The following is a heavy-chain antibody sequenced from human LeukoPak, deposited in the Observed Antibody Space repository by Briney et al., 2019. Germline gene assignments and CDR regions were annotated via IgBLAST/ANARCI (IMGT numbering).Heavy chain of an antibody. D-gene: IGHD1-1*01. CDR3: ARHMGTVVNGTGGDAFDT. CDR1: GASVSSSTYY. CDR2: FYYSGST. V-gene: IGHV4-39*01. J-gene: IGHJ3*02. Sequence: PSETLSLTRAVSGASVSSSTYYWGWIRQPPGKGLEWIGTFYYSGSTYYNPSLKSRVTISVDRSKNQFSLKLTSVTAADTAVYHCARHMGTVVNGTGGDAFDTWGQGTMVTVSS.